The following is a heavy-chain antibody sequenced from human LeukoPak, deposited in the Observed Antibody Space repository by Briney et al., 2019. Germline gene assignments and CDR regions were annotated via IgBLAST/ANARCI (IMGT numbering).Heavy chain of an antibody. V-gene: IGHV1-18*01. J-gene: IGHJ4*02. CDR3: GRDGVGVVADY. CDR1: GYTFTTYG. D-gene: IGHD2-15*01. Sequence: PGASVKLSCTASGYTFTTYGISWVREAPGQGLEWMGWISANNGNTKYGQKVQDRVTMTTDTSTSTVYMELRSLRSDDTAVYYCGRDGVGVVADYWGQGTLVTVSS. CDR2: ISANNGNT.